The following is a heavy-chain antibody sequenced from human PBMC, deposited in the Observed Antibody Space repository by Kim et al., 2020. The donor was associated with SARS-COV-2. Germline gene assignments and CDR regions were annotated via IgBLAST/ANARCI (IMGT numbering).Heavy chain of an antibody. V-gene: IGHV1-69*13. J-gene: IGHJ5*02. D-gene: IGHD3-10*01. CDR3: AREGGRAVWFGELSLSWFDP. Sequence: SVKVSCKASGGTFSSYAISWVRQAPGQGLEWMGGIIPIFGTANYAQKFQGRVTITADESTSTAYMELSSLRSEDTAVYYCAREGGRAVWFGELSLSWFDPWGQGTLVTVSS. CDR2: IIPIFGTA. CDR1: GGTFSSYA.